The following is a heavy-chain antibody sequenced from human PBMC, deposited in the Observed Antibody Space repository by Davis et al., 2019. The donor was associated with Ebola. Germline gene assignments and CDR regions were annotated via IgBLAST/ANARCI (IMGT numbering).Heavy chain of an antibody. D-gene: IGHD1-26*01. Sequence: GESLKISCAASGFTFNDYWMTWVRQAPGKGLEWVANIKEDGSDKYYVDSVEGRFTISRDNAKNSLCLQMNSLRADDTGLYYCARVVRSGTYSWFDPWGQGTLVTVSS. CDR2: IKEDGSDK. CDR1: GFTFNDYW. J-gene: IGHJ5*02. V-gene: IGHV3-7*01. CDR3: ARVVRSGTYSWFDP.